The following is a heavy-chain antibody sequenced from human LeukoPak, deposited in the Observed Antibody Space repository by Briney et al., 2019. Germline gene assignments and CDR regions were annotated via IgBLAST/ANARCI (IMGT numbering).Heavy chain of an antibody. CDR3: ARPGYDSNGYYDPTFDY. V-gene: IGHV3-30-3*01. CDR1: GFTFSSYA. CDR2: ISYDGSNK. J-gene: IGHJ4*02. D-gene: IGHD3-22*01. Sequence: GGSLRLSCAASGFTFSSYAMHWVRQAPGKGLEWVAVISYDGSNKYYADSVKGRFTISRDNSKNTLYLQMNSLRAEDTAVYYCARPGYDSNGYYDPTFDYWGQGTLVTVSS.